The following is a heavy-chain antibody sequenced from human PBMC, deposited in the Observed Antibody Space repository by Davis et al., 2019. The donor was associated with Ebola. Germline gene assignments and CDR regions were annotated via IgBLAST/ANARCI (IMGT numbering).Heavy chain of an antibody. D-gene: IGHD1-7*01. CDR1: GGTFNNYA. CDR2: IIPMFGSA. CDR3: VRDETGTTADDSFDI. J-gene: IGHJ3*02. Sequence: AASVKVSCKASGGTFNNYALGWVRQAPEQGLEWMGTIIPMFGSANYALKFQGRVTITADESTTTAYMELSSLRFDDTAVYYCVRDETGTTADDSFDIWGQGTRVTVSS. V-gene: IGHV1-69*13.